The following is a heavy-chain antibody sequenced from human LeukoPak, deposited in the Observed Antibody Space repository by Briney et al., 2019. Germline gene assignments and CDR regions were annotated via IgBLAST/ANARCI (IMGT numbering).Heavy chain of an antibody. CDR2: ISTYNGNA. V-gene: IGHV1-18*04. Sequence: ASVKVSCKASGYTFTTYGISWVRQAPGRGLEWMAWISTYNGNANYAQKLQDRVTVTTDTSTSTAYMELRSLRSDDTAVYYCARDERDSCSGSGCYYFDYWGQGTLVTVSS. D-gene: IGHD2-2*01. J-gene: IGHJ4*02. CDR3: ARDERDSCSGSGCYYFDY. CDR1: GYTFTTYG.